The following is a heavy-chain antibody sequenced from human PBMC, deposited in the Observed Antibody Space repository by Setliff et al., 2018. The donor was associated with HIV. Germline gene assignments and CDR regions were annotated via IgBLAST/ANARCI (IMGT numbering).Heavy chain of an antibody. D-gene: IGHD3-10*01. Sequence: ASVKVSCKASGYNFSSNGISWVRQAPGQGLEWMGWISSYNGNTKYAQKVQDRVTMTKDTSTSTAYMELRSLRSDDTAVYYCARGRSLVRGSGSPEYYYMDVWGKGTTVTVSS. V-gene: IGHV1-18*01. CDR2: ISSYNGNT. CDR1: GYNFSSNG. CDR3: ARGRSLVRGSGSPEYYYMDV. J-gene: IGHJ6*03.